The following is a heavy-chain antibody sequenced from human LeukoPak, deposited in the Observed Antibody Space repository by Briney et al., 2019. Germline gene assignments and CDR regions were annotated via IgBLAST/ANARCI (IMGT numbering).Heavy chain of an antibody. V-gene: IGHV4-30-2*01. D-gene: IGHD2-2*03. CDR3: ARAGGYCSSTSCYGYSYGMDV. CDR1: GGSISSGGYS. CDR2: IYHSGST. J-gene: IGHJ6*02. Sequence: PSQTLSLTCAVSGGSISSGGYSWSWIRQPPGKGLEWIGYIYHSGSTYYNPSLKSRVTISVDRSKNQSSLKLSSVTAADTAVYYCARAGGYCSSTSCYGYSYGMDVWGQGTTVTVSS.